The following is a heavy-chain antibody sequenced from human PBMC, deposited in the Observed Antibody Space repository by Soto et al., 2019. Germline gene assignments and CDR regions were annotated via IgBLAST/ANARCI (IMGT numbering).Heavy chain of an antibody. J-gene: IGHJ4*02. Sequence: GGSLRLSCAVSGVTLSNVWMNWVRQAPGKGPEWVGRIKSKTDGGTTDYAGPVKGRFTISRDDSENTLYLQMNSLKTEVTAVYYCSHGHYQYFESWGQGTLVTVSS. D-gene: IGHD4-17*01. V-gene: IGHV3-15*07. CDR1: GVTLSNVW. CDR2: IKSKTDGGTT. CDR3: SHGHYQYFES.